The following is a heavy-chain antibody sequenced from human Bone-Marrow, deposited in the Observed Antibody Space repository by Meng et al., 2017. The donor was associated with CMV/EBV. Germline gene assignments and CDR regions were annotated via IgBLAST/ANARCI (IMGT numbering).Heavy chain of an antibody. D-gene: IGHD3-22*01. CDR2: IYYSGST. J-gene: IGHJ4*02. V-gene: IGHV4-31*03. CDR3: ATSYYYDSSGYFG. CDR1: GGSISSGGYY. Sequence: SETLSLTCTVSGGSISSGGYYWSWIRQHPGKGLEWIGYIYYSGSTYHNPSLKSRVTISVDTSKNQFSLKLSSVTAADTAVYYCATSYYYDSSGYFGWGPGTLVTGYS.